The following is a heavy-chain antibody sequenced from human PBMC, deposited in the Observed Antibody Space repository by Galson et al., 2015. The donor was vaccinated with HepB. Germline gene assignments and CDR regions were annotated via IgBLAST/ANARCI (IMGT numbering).Heavy chain of an antibody. CDR2: IKQDGSEK. CDR1: GFTFSSYW. V-gene: IGHV3-7*03. CDR3: ARRQGSSWRGGKQNNAFDI. J-gene: IGHJ3*02. Sequence: SLRLSCAASGFTFSSYWMSWVRQAPGKGLEWVANIKQDGSEKYYVDSVKGRFTISRDNAKNSLYLQMNSLRAEDTAVYYCARRQGSSWRGGKQNNAFDIWGQGNPGHRLL. D-gene: IGHD6-13*01.